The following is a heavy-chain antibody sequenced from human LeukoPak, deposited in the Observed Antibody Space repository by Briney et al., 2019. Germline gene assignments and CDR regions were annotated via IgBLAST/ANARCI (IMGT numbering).Heavy chain of an antibody. J-gene: IGHJ4*02. Sequence: PGGSLRLSCAASGFTFSSYWMSWVCQAPGKGLEWVANIKQDGSEKYYVDSVKGRFTISRDNAKNTLYLQMNSLRVEDTAVYYCAKDQYRGGGYRGYDADYWGQGTLVTVSS. D-gene: IGHD5-12*01. CDR2: IKQDGSEK. CDR3: AKDQYRGGGYRGYDADY. CDR1: GFTFSSYW. V-gene: IGHV3-7*01.